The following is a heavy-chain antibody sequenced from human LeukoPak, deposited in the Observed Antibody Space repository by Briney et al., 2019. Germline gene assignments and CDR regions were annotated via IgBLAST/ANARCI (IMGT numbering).Heavy chain of an antibody. J-gene: IGHJ4*02. CDR3: ARAYEGIRDSSSWYFDY. V-gene: IGHV4-4*02. D-gene: IGHD6-13*01. CDR2: IYHSGST. Sequence: SETLSLTCAVSGGSISSSNWWSWVRQPPGKGLEWIGEIYHSGSTNYNPSLKSRVTMSVDTSKNQFSLKLSSVTAADTAVYYCARAYEGIRDSSSWYFDYWGQGTLVTVSS. CDR1: GGSISSSNW.